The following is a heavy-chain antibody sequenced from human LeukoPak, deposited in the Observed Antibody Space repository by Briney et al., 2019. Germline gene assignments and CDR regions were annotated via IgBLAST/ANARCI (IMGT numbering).Heavy chain of an antibody. D-gene: IGHD5-18*01. J-gene: IGHJ4*02. CDR3: ARDQDTAMELDY. V-gene: IGHV1-46*01. Sequence: GASVKVSCKASGYTFTSYYMHWVRQAPGQGLEWMGIINPSGGSTSYAQKFQGRVTMTRDMSMSTVYMELSSLRSEDTAVYYCARDQDTAMELDYWGQGTLVTVSS. CDR1: GYTFTSYY. CDR2: INPSGGST.